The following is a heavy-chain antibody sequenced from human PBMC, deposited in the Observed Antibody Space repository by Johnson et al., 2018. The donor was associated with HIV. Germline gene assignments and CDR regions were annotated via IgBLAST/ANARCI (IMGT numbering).Heavy chain of an antibody. CDR1: GFTFNSYD. V-gene: IGHV3-13*01. CDR3: ARDNGEDAFDI. J-gene: IGHJ3*02. D-gene: IGHD4-17*01. Sequence: VQLVESGGGLVQPGGSLRLSCAASGFTFNSYDMHWVRQPTGKGLEWVSGIGTAGDTYYPGSVKGRFTISRENAKNSLYLQMNSLRAGDTAVYYCARDNGEDAFDIWGQGTMVTVSS. CDR2: IGTAGDT.